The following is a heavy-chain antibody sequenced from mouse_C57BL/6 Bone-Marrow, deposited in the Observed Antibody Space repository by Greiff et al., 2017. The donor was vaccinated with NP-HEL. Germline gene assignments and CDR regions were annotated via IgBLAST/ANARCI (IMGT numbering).Heavy chain of an antibody. D-gene: IGHD2-1*01. CDR3: ARSGYGNF. J-gene: IGHJ4*01. CDR2: IHPNSGST. CDR1: GYTFTSYW. V-gene: IGHV1-64*01. Sequence: QVHVKQSGAELVKPGASVKLSCKASGYTFTSYWMHWVKQRPGQGLEWIGMIHPNSGSTNYNEKFKSKATLTVDKSSSTAYMQLSSLTSEDSAVYYCARSGYGNFWGQGTSVTVSS.